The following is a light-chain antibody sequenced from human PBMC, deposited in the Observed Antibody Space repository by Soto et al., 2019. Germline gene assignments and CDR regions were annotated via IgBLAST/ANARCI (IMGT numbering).Light chain of an antibody. CDR2: VAS. J-gene: IGKJ2*01. Sequence: DLQMTQSLSSLSASVGDTVTITCRASQSFSNSLSWYQQKPGKAPKFLIYVASTLQRGVPSRFSGSGSGTDFTLTISSLQPEDVATYYCQQTFSPPYTFGQGTKLEIK. V-gene: IGKV1-39*01. CDR1: QSFSNS. CDR3: QQTFSPPYT.